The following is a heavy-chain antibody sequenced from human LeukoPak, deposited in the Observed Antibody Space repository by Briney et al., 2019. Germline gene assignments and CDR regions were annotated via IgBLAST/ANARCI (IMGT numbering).Heavy chain of an antibody. CDR1: GFTFSDYY. D-gene: IGHD6-6*01. V-gene: IGHV3-11*01. CDR2: ISSSGSTI. Sequence: GGSLRLSCAASGFTFSDYYMGWIRQAPGKGLEWVSYISSSGSTIYYADSVKGRFTISRDNAKNSLYLQMNSLRAEDTAVYYCCCSSSSYHYYYMDVWGKGTTVTVSS. CDR3: CCSSSSYHYYYMDV. J-gene: IGHJ6*03.